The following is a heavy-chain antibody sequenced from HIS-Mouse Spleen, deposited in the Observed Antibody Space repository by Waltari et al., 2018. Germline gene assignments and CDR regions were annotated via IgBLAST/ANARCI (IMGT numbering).Heavy chain of an antibody. J-gene: IGHJ2*01. V-gene: IGHV4-39*07. CDR2: IYYSGST. Sequence: QLQLQESGPGLVKPSETLSLTCTVSGGPISSSSYEWGGIRQPPGKGLALSGSIYYSGSTYYNPSLKSRVTISVDTSKNQFSLKLSSVTSADTAVYYCARKIPYSSSWYDWYFNLWGRGTLVTVSS. D-gene: IGHD6-13*01. CDR1: GGPISSSSYE. CDR3: ARKIPYSSSWYDWYFNL.